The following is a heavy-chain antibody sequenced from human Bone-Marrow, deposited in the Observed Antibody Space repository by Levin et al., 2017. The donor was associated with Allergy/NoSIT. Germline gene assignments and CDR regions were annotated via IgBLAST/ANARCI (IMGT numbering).Heavy chain of an antibody. CDR2: IDPSDSRT. Sequence: KVSCKGSGYSFTSFWISWVRQMPGKGLEWMGRIDPSDSRTNYSPSFQGHVTISADKSISTAYLQWSSLKASDTAMYYCAVFGYCSSTTCYTFDYWGQGTLVTVSS. CDR1: GYSFTSFW. V-gene: IGHV5-10-1*01. J-gene: IGHJ4*02. CDR3: AVFGYCSSTTCYTFDY. D-gene: IGHD2-2*02.